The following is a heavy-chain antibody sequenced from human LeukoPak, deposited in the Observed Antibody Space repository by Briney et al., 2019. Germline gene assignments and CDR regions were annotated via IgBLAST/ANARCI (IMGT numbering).Heavy chain of an antibody. V-gene: IGHV1-2*02. Sequence: ACVKVSCMASGYTFTGSYLRGVPDPPRGGREGMLWINPNSGGTNYAQKFQGRVTMTRDTSISTAYMELSRLRSDDTAVYYCAREGNYYDSSGYYYWGQGTLVTVSS. CDR1: GYTFTGSY. J-gene: IGHJ4*02. CDR3: AREGNYYDSSGYYY. D-gene: IGHD3-22*01. CDR2: INPNSGGT.